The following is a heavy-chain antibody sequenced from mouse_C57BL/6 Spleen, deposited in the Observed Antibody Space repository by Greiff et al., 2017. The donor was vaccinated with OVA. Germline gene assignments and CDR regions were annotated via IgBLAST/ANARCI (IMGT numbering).Heavy chain of an antibody. J-gene: IGHJ1*03. Sequence: QVQLKQSGPELVKPGASVTISCKASGYAFSSSWMNWVKQRPGRGLEWIGRIYPGDGDTNYNGKFKGKATLTADKSSSRAYMHLSSLTSEDSAVYFGGRERAVIYDYDFYDWGKGTTVTVSS. V-gene: IGHV1-82*01. CDR2: IYPGDGDT. CDR3: GRERAVIYDYDFYD. CDR1: GYAFSSSW. D-gene: IGHD1-2*01.